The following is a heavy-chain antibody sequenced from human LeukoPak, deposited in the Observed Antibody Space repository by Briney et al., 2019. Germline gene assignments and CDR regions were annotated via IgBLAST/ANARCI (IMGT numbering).Heavy chain of an antibody. D-gene: IGHD3-3*01. CDR2: ISGDGVSP. J-gene: IGHJ4*02. CDR3: AKAYDFWSGYYADY. CDR1: GFTFNNYA. V-gene: IGHV3-23*01. Sequence: HSGGSLRLSCAASGFTFNNYALTWVRQTPGKGLECVSAISGDGVSPYYVDSVRGRFTISRDNSKNTLYLQMNSLRAEDTAVYYCAKAYDFWSGYYADYWGQGTLVTVSS.